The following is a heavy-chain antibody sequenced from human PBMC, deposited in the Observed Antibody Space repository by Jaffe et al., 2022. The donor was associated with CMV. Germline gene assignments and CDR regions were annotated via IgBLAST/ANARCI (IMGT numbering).Heavy chain of an antibody. CDR1: GFTFSSYS. Sequence: EVQLVESGGGLVKPGGSLRLSCAASGFTFSSYSMNWVRQAPGKGLEWVSSISSSSSYIYYADSVKGRFTISRDNAKNSLYLQMNSLRAEDTAVYYCASRQNVSNAFDIWGQGTMVTVSS. CDR3: ASRQNVSNAFDI. CDR2: ISSSSSYI. D-gene: IGHD1-1*01. J-gene: IGHJ3*02. V-gene: IGHV3-21*01.